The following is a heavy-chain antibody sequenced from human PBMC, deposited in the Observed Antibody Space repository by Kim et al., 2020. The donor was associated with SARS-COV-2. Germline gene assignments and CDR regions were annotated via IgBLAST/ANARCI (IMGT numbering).Heavy chain of an antibody. CDR1: GGSISSGGYY. CDR3: ARSEVEEQQLVPPYYFDY. V-gene: IGHV4-31*03. CDR2: IYYSGST. J-gene: IGHJ4*02. D-gene: IGHD6-13*01. Sequence: SETLSLTCTVSGGSISSGGYYWSWIRQHPGKGLEWIGYIYYSGSTYYNPSLKSRVTISVDTSKNQFSLKLSSVTAADTAVYYCARSEVEEQQLVPPYYFDYWGQGTLVTVSS.